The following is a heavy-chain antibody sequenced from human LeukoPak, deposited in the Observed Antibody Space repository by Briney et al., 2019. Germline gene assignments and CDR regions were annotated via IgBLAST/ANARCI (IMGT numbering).Heavy chain of an antibody. Sequence: QPGGSLRLSCAASGFTFSSYGMHWVRQAPGKGLEWVAFIRYDGSNKYYADSVKGRFTISRDNSKNTLYLQMNSLRAEDTAVYYCAKAEWRYYDILTRAYTFDYWGQGTLVTVSS. D-gene: IGHD3-9*01. CDR2: IRYDGSNK. J-gene: IGHJ4*02. V-gene: IGHV3-30*02. CDR1: GFTFSSYG. CDR3: AKAEWRYYDILTRAYTFDY.